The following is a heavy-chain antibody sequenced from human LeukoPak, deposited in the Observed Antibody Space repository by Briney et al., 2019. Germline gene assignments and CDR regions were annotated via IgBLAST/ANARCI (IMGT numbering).Heavy chain of an antibody. V-gene: IGHV1-8*01. D-gene: IGHD2-8*01. CDR1: GYTFITYD. J-gene: IGHJ4*02. CDR2: LNPQSGNT. CDR3: ARGPWFRSLVGYCANGVCYPGY. Sequence: ASVKVSCKASGYTFITYDIIWVRQAAGRGLEWVGWLNPQSGNTGYTENFRGRVTMTMDSSISTAYMEVRSLRFEDTAVYYCARGPWFRSLVGYCANGVCYPGYWGQGTLVTVSS.